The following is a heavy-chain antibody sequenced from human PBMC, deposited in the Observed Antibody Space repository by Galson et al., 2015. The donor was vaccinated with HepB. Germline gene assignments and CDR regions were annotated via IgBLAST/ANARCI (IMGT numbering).Heavy chain of an antibody. D-gene: IGHD3-22*01. CDR3: ARDVSRGYYDSSGIFDY. CDR2: IWYDGSNK. V-gene: IGHV3-33*08. J-gene: IGHJ4*02. Sequence: SLRLSCAASGFTFSSYGMHWVRQAPGKGLEWVAVIWYDGSNKYYADSVKGRFTISRDNSKNTLYLQMNSLRAEDTAVNYCARDVSRGYYDSSGIFDYWGQGTLVTVSS. CDR1: GFTFSSYG.